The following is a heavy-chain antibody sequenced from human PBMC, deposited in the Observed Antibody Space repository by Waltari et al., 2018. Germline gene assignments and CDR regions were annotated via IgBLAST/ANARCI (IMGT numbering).Heavy chain of an antibody. CDR1: GYTFNSFA. CDR2: INAGDGNT. CDR3: ARDPPGYSSGWPDY. J-gene: IGHJ4*02. D-gene: IGHD6-19*01. Sequence: QVQLVQSGAEVKKPGASVKISCKASGYTFNSFAIHWVRQAPGQRLEWMGWINAGDGNTKYSQEVQGRVTITRDTSERTAYMELSSLRSEDTAVYYCARDPPGYSSGWPDYWGQGTLVTVSS. V-gene: IGHV1-3*03.